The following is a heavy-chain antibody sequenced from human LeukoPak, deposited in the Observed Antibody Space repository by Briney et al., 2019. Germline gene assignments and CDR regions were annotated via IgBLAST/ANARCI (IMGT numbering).Heavy chain of an antibody. J-gene: IGHJ3*02. Sequence: PGGSLRLSCAASGFTFGDYALHWVRQAPGKGLEWVSGISWNSGSIGYADSVKGRFTISRDNAKNSLYLQMNSLRAEDMALYYCAKGHEYYYDSSGYYLSYHAFDIWGRGTMVTVSS. CDR3: AKGHEYYYDSSGYYLSYHAFDI. V-gene: IGHV3-9*03. D-gene: IGHD3-22*01. CDR1: GFTFGDYA. CDR2: ISWNSGSI.